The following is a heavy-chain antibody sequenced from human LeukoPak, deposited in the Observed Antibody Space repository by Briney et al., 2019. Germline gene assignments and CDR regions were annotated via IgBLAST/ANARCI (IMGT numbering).Heavy chain of an antibody. CDR1: GYTFTSYS. V-gene: IGHV1-46*01. Sequence: GASVKVSCKASGYTFTSYSMHWVRQAPGQGLEWMGIINPSGGSTSYAQKFQGRVTMTRDTSASTVYMELSSLRSEDTAVYYCARVGVRGIGQNWFDPWGQGTLVTVSS. J-gene: IGHJ5*02. CDR3: ARVGVRGIGQNWFDP. CDR2: INPSGGST. D-gene: IGHD3-10*01.